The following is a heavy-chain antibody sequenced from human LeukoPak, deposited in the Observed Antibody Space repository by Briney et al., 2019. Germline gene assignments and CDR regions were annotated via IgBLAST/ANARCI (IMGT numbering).Heavy chain of an antibody. V-gene: IGHV1-58*01. Sequence: SVKVSCRASGFTFTSSAVQWVRQARGQRLEWIGWIVVGSGNTNYAQKFQERVTITRDMSTSTAYMELSSLRSEDTAVYYCAAGYYDSSGPYDYWGQGTLVTVSS. J-gene: IGHJ4*02. CDR2: IVVGSGNT. CDR3: AAGYYDSSGPYDY. D-gene: IGHD3-22*01. CDR1: GFTFTSSA.